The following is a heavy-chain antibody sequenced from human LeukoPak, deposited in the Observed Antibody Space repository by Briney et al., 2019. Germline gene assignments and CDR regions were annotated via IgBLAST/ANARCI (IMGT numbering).Heavy chain of an antibody. V-gene: IGHV3-48*03. J-gene: IGHJ6*02. Sequence: GGSLRLSCAASGFTFSSYAMTWVRQAPGKGLEWVSYISSSGSTIYYADSVKGRFTISRDNAKNSLYLQMNSLRAEDTAVYYCARATMVRGPYYYYYGMDVWGQGTTVTVSS. CDR1: GFTFSSYA. CDR2: ISSSGSTI. CDR3: ARATMVRGPYYYYYGMDV. D-gene: IGHD3-10*01.